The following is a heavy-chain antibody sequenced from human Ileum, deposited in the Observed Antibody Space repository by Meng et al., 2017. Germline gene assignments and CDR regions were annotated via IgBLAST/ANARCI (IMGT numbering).Heavy chain of an antibody. D-gene: IGHD3-22*01. CDR1: GYTFTSYG. CDR2: ISAYNGNT. Sequence: ASVKVSCKASGYTFTSYGISWVRQAPGQGLEWMGWISAYNGNTNYAQKLQGRVTMTTDTSTSTAYMELRSLRSDDTAVYYCSRLLSQYCYDERGDFDYWGQGTLVTVSS. V-gene: IGHV1-18*01. CDR3: SRLLSQYCYDERGDFDY. J-gene: IGHJ4*02.